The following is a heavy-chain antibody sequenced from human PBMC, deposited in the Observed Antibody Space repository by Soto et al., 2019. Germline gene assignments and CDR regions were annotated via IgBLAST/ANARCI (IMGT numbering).Heavy chain of an antibody. D-gene: IGHD6-6*01. J-gene: IGHJ6*02. Sequence: PGGSLRLSCAASGFTFSSYAMSWVRQAPGKGLEWVSAISGSGGSTYYADSVKGRFTISRDNSKNTLYLQMNSLRAEDTAVYYCAKMAPPYSSSSYYYYYGMDVWGQGTTVTVSS. CDR1: GFTFSSYA. V-gene: IGHV3-23*01. CDR2: ISGSGGST. CDR3: AKMAPPYSSSSYYYYYGMDV.